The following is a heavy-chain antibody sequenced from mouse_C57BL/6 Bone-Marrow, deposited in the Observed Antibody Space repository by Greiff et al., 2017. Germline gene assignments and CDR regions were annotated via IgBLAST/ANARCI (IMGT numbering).Heavy chain of an antibody. D-gene: IGHD1-1*01. CDR3: VRSYYGSSFPFAY. J-gene: IGHJ3*01. Sequence: EVQVVESGGGLVQPKGSLKLSCAASGFTFNTYAMHWVRQAPGKGLEWVARIRSKSSNSATYYADSVKDRFTISRDDSQSMLYLQMNNLKTEDTAMYYCVRSYYGSSFPFAYWGQGTLVTVSA. CDR1: GFTFNTYA. CDR2: IRSKSSNSAT. V-gene: IGHV10-3*01.